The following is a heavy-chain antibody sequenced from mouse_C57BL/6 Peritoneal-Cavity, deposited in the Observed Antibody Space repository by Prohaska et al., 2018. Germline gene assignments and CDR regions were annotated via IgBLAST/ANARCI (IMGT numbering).Heavy chain of an antibody. CDR3: ARPSSDVSRDF. CDR2: IFPGSGST. J-gene: IGHJ4*01. CDR1: GYTLTDYY. D-gene: IGHD1-1*01. Sequence: QIQLQKSGHDTAKLGASVKISCKASGYTLTDYYINWVKQRPGQGLEWIGWIFPGSGSTYYNEKFKGKATLTVDKSSISSYMLLIILTSQYSPLYFCARPSSDVSRDFWGQCTAVTV. V-gene: IGHV1-75*01.